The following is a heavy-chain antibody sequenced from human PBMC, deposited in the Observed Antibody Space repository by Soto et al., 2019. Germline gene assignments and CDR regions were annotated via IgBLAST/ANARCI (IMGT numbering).Heavy chain of an antibody. CDR1: GGSIRSGDNY. J-gene: IGHJ4*02. CDR3: VRDPARGGGSYLGYFDY. Sequence: SETLSLTCTVSGGSIRSGDNYWSWIRQTPGKGMEWIGYIYYRGSTYYKQSLKSRVTISVDTSMNQFSMTLTSVTAADTDVYYCVRDPARGGGSYLGYFDYWGQGTPVTVSS. D-gene: IGHD1-26*01. CDR2: IYYRGST. V-gene: IGHV4-30-4*02.